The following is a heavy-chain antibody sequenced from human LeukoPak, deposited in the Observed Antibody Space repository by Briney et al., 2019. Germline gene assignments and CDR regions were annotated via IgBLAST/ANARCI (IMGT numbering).Heavy chain of an antibody. V-gene: IGHV4-34*01. Sequence: SETLSLTCAVYGGSFIGYDWTGIRQPPGKGLEWIGEINHGGGTNYNPSLKSRVTISVDTSKNQFSLKLSSVTAADTAVYYCASLARGGNWFDPWGQGTLVTVSS. CDR3: ASLARGGNWFDP. CDR2: INHGGGT. D-gene: IGHD6-6*01. J-gene: IGHJ5*02. CDR1: GGSFIGYD.